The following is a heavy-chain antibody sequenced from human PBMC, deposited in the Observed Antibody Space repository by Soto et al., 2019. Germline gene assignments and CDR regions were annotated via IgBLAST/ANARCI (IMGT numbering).Heavy chain of an antibody. D-gene: IGHD6-19*01. CDR3: ARVGYSSGALDY. CDR1: GFTFSSYA. Sequence: RGSLRLSCAASGFTFSSYAMHWVRQAPGKGLEWVAVISYDGSNEYYADSVKGRFTISRDNSKNTLYLQMNSLRAEDTAVYYCARVGYSSGALDYWGQGTLVTVSS. J-gene: IGHJ4*02. CDR2: ISYDGSNE. V-gene: IGHV3-30-3*01.